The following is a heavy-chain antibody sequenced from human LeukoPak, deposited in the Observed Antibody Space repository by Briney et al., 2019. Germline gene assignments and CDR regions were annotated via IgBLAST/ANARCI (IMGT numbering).Heavy chain of an antibody. CDR2: ISSSGSTI. J-gene: IGHJ3*02. V-gene: IGHV3-11*04. CDR3: ARDGYYYDSSGYDTARAAFDI. CDR1: GLTFSDYY. D-gene: IGHD3-22*01. Sequence: GGSLRLSCAASGLTFSDYYMSWIRQAPGKGLEWVSYISSSGSTIYYADSVKGRFTISRDNAKNSLYLQMNSLRAEDTAVYYCARDGYYYDSSGYDTARAAFDIWGQGTMVTVSS.